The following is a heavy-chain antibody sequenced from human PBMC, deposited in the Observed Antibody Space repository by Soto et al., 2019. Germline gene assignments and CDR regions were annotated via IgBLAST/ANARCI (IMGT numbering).Heavy chain of an antibody. D-gene: IGHD1-1*01. CDR2: ISSSSYI. V-gene: IGHV3-21*01. Sequence: PGGSLRLSCAASGFTSSSYSMNWVRQAPGKGLEWVSSISSSSYIYYADSVKGRFTISRDNAKNSLYLQMNSLRAEDTAVYYCARTGTTNAFDIWGQGTMVTVSS. J-gene: IGHJ3*02. CDR3: ARTGTTNAFDI. CDR1: GFTSSSYS.